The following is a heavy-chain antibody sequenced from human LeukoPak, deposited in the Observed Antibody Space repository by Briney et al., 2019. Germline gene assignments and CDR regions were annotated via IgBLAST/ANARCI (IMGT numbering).Heavy chain of an antibody. CDR1: GYTFTGYY. CDR3: ARAHSHGLGWFDP. D-gene: IGHD5-18*01. CDR2: INPNSGGT. V-gene: IGHV1-2*04. J-gene: IGHJ5*02. Sequence: ASVKVSCKASGYTFTGYYMHWVRQAPGQGLEWMGWINPNSGGTNYAQKFQGWVTMTRDTSISTAYMELSRLRSDDTAVYYCARAHSHGLGWFDPWGQGTLVTVSS.